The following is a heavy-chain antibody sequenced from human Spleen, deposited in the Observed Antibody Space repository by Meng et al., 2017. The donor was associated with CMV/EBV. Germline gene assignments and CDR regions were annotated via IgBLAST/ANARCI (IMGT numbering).Heavy chain of an antibody. CDR3: ARGSNFWSGYYKAPRAEYFQH. V-gene: IGHV4-39*07. CDR2: INHSGNT. J-gene: IGHJ1*01. CDR1: GGSISSSSYY. Sequence: SETLSLTCTVSGGSISSSSYYWGWIRQPPGKGLEWIGEINHSGNTNYNPSLKSRVTISVDTSKNQFSPKLSSVTAADTAVYYCARGSNFWSGYYKAPRAEYFQHWGQGTLVTVSS. D-gene: IGHD3-3*01.